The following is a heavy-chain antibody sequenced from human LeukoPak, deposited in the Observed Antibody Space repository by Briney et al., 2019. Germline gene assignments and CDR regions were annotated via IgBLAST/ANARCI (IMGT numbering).Heavy chain of an antibody. CDR3: ARGKDYDFWSGYQAGFDY. V-gene: IGHV3-7*01. CDR2: IKQDGSGR. CDR1: GFTFSSYG. J-gene: IGHJ4*02. Sequence: PGGSLRLSCAASGFTFSSYGMHWVRQAPGKGLEWVANIKQDGSGRYYVDSVKGRFTISRGNAKDSLYLQMNSLRAEDTAVYYCARGKDYDFWSGYQAGFDYWGQGTLVTVSS. D-gene: IGHD3-3*01.